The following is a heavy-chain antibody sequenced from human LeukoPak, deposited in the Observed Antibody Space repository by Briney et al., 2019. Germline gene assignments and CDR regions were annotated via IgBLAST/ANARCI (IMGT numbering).Heavy chain of an antibody. CDR1: GGSISSYY. CDR2: IYTSGST. Sequence: SETLSLTCTVSGGSISSYYWSCIRQPPGKRLKWIGYIYTSGSTNYNPSLKSRVTISVDTSKNQFSLKLSSVTAADTAVYYCASLYSGYDRDYWGQGTLVTVSS. D-gene: IGHD5-12*01. J-gene: IGHJ4*02. CDR3: ASLYSGYDRDY. V-gene: IGHV4-4*09.